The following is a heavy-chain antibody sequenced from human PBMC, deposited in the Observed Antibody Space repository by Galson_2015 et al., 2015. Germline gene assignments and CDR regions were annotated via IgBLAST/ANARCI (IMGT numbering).Heavy chain of an antibody. Sequence: SVKVSCKASGDTFTSYAMNWVRQAPGQRLEWMGWINAGHGNTKYSQKFQGRVTITRDTSASTAYMELCSLRSEDTAVYYCARDAAWGGYYYYGMDVWGQGTTVTVSS. CDR1: GDTFTSYA. V-gene: IGHV1-3*01. J-gene: IGHJ6*02. D-gene: IGHD3-16*01. CDR2: INAGHGNT. CDR3: ARDAAWGGYYYYGMDV.